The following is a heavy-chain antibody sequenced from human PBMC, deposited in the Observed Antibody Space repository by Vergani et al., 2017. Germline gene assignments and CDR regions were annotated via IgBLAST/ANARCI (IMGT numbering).Heavy chain of an antibody. CDR3: AKDEYVWGRLY. D-gene: IGHD3-16*01. CDR2: ISGSGGST. CDR1: GFTFSSYA. V-gene: IGHV3-23*01. J-gene: IGHJ4*02. Sequence: EVQLLESGGGLVQPGGSLRLSCAASGFTFSSYAMSWVRQAPGKGLEWVSAISGSGGSTYYADSVKGRFTIARDNSKNSLYLQMNSLRAEDTAVYYCAKDEYVWGRLYWGQGTLVTVSS.